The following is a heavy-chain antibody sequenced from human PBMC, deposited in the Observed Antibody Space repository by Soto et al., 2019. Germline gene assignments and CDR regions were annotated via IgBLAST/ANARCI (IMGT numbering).Heavy chain of an antibody. CDR2: INAGNGNT. J-gene: IGHJ4*02. Sequence: GASVKVSCKASGYTFTSYAMHWVRQAPGQRLEWMGWINAGNGNTKYSQKFQGRVTITRVTSASTAYMELSSLRSEDTAVYYCARDHVAGYYFDYWGQGTLVTVSS. CDR1: GYTFTSYA. V-gene: IGHV1-3*01. D-gene: IGHD6-19*01. CDR3: ARDHVAGYYFDY.